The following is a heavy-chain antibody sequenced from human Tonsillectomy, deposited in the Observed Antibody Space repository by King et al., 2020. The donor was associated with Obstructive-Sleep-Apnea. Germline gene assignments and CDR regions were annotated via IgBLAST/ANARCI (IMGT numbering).Heavy chain of an antibody. CDR2: IISDGSST. CDR3: ARDCSGTSCPYWYFDV. V-gene: IGHV3-74*01. Sequence: EVQLVESGGGLVHPGGSLILSFAPSGFTFSTYCMHWFLQAPGKGLVWVSLIISDGSSTDYADSVKDRFTISRDNAKKPLYLQMNSLSAEDPAVYYCARDCSGTSCPYWYFDVWGRGTLVTVSS. J-gene: IGHJ2*01. D-gene: IGHD2-15*01. CDR1: GFTFSTYC.